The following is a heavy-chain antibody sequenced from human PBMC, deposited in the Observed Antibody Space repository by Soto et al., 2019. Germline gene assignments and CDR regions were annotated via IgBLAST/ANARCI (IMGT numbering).Heavy chain of an antibody. J-gene: IGHJ4*02. V-gene: IGHV4-61*01. CDR2: VYFTGAA. Sequence: QVHLQESGPGLVKPSETLSLTCTVSGGSVSSGSYYWSWFRQPPGKGLEWIGYVYFTGAANYNTSLRSRVAMSRDTSKNQFTLNVNSVTAADTATYFCAREGRSTAYLDYWGQGALVTVSS. D-gene: IGHD2-21*02. CDR3: AREGRSTAYLDY. CDR1: GGSVSSGSYY.